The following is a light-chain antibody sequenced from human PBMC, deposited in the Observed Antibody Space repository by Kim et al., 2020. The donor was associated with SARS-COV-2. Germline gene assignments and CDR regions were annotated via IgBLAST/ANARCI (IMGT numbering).Light chain of an antibody. J-gene: IGLJ3*02. Sequence: QAGLTQAPSVSKGLRQTATFTCTGNSNDVGDQGAAWLQQHQGHPPKLLSYRNNDRPSGISERFSASRSGNTASLTITGLQPEDEADYYCSAWDNSLGAWLFGGGTQLTVL. CDR2: RNN. CDR1: SNDVGDQG. CDR3: SAWDNSLGAWL. V-gene: IGLV10-54*04.